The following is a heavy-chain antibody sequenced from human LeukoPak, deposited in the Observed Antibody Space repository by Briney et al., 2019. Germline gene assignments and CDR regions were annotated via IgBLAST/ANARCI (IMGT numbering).Heavy chain of an antibody. CDR2: FYTSGTT. CDR1: GGSIGSYY. D-gene: IGHD2-15*01. CDR3: ARSELSCSGGSCPTRYAFDI. V-gene: IGHV4-4*07. J-gene: IGHJ3*02. Sequence: SETLSLTCTVSGGSIGSYYWSWIRQPAGKGLEWIGRFYTSGTTNYNPSLKSRVTISVDTSKNQFSLKLRSVTAADTALYYCARSELSCSGGSCPTRYAFDIWGQGTVVTASS.